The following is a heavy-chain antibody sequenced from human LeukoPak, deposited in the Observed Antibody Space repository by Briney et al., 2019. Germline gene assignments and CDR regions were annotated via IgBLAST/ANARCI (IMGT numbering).Heavy chain of an antibody. J-gene: IGHJ6*03. CDR3: AIWADIVATIGTLDYYYMDV. CDR1: GYTFTSYG. V-gene: IGHV1-18*01. CDR2: ISAYNGNT. D-gene: IGHD5-12*01. Sequence: GASVTVSCKASGYTFTSYGISWVRQAPGQGLEWMGWISAYNGNTNYAQKLQGGVTMTTDTSTSTAYMELRSLRSDDTAVYYCAIWADIVATIGTLDYYYMDVWGKGTTVTVSS.